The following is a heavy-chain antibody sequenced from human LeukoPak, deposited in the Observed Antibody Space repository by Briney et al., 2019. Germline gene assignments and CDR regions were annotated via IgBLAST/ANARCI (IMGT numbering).Heavy chain of an antibody. Sequence: ASVKVSCKASGYTFTGYYMHWVRQAPGQGLEWMGWINPNSGGTNYAQKFQGRVSMTRDTSISTAYMELSRLRSDDTAVYYCASGLYEVAGPSRPHWGQGTLVTVSS. CDR1: GYTFTGYY. J-gene: IGHJ4*02. D-gene: IGHD6-19*01. V-gene: IGHV1-2*02. CDR2: INPNSGGT. CDR3: ASGLYEVAGPSRPH.